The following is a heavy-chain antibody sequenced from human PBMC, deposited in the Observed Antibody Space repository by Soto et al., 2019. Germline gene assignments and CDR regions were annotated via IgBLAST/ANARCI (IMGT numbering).Heavy chain of an antibody. CDR3: SSMNDRDAFDI. CDR1: GLNFNSDW. CDR2: IKNRADGGTT. V-gene: IGHV3-15*01. D-gene: IGHD1-1*01. Sequence: EEQLVESGGGLVKRGGSLRLSCAAFGLNFNSDWLSWVRQAPGKGLEWVGRIKNRADGGTTATSAPVKDRFTISRDDSKSTIYLQMNSLKTEDAAIYYCSSMNDRDAFDIWGQGTMVTVSS. J-gene: IGHJ3*02.